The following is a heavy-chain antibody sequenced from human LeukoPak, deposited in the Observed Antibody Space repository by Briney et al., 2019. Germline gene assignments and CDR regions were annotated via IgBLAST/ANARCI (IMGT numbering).Heavy chain of an antibody. CDR2: IYYSGST. J-gene: IGHJ3*02. D-gene: IGHD5-12*01. Sequence: SETLSLTCTVSGGSISSSSYYWGWIRQPPGKGLERIGSIYYSGSTYYNPSLKSRVTISVDTSKNQFSLKLSSVTAADTAVYYCARRPISYSGYDSSAFDIWGQGTMVTVSS. CDR1: GGSISSSSYY. V-gene: IGHV4-39*01. CDR3: ARRPISYSGYDSSAFDI.